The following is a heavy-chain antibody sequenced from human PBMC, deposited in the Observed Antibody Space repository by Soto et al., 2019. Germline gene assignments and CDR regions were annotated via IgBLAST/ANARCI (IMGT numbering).Heavy chain of an antibody. Sequence: QSGGGFVQPGGSHRLSCVASGFTFNSYAMTWVRQSPEKGLEWVSTVSGSGSKTYYSQSVQGRFTISRDNSKNTVSLQMRSLRAEDSAIYFCAKGRYFDVDGGCANFWGQGTLVTVSS. CDR1: GFTFNSYA. V-gene: IGHV3-23*01. J-gene: IGHJ4*02. CDR2: VSGSGSKT. CDR3: AKGRYFDVDGGCANF. D-gene: IGHD3-22*01.